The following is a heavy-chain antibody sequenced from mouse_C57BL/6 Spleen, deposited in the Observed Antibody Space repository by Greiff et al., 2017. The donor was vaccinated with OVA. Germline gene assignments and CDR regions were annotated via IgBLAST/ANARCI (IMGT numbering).Heavy chain of an antibody. CDR2: INPGSGGT. CDR3: ARRWDEAFFAY. Sequence: QVQLQQSGAALVRPGTSVTFSCQASGYPFTHYLLPWVKQRPGQGLEWIGVINPGSGGTNYNEKFKGKATLTADKSSSTAYMQRSSLTSEDSAVYFCARRWDEAFFAYWGQGTLVTVSA. V-gene: IGHV1-54*01. D-gene: IGHD4-1*01. CDR1: GYPFTHYL. J-gene: IGHJ3*01.